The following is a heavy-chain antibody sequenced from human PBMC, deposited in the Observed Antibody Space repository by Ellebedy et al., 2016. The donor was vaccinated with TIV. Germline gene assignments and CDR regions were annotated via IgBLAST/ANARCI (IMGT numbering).Heavy chain of an antibody. V-gene: IGHV3-13*01. CDR1: GFTFSSHD. J-gene: IGHJ4*02. CDR2: IGSAGDT. Sequence: GESLKISCAASGFTFSSHDMYWVRQGTGKDLEWVSAIGSAGDTSYSGSVKGRFTISRENGKNSVYLQMNSLRAEDTAVYYCARASAGLDYWGQGTLVTVSS. D-gene: IGHD6-13*01. CDR3: ARASAGLDY.